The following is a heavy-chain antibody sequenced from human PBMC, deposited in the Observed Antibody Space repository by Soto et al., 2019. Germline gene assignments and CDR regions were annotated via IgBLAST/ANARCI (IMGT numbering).Heavy chain of an antibody. CDR3: SRTSYYYDSSGYYGLYYYGMDV. Sequence: SETLSLTCAVYGGSFSGYYWSWIRQPPGKGLEWIGEINHSGSTNYNPSLKSRVTISVDTSKNQFSLKLSSVTAADTAVYYCSRTSYYYDSSGYYGLYYYGMDVWGQGTTVTVSS. J-gene: IGHJ6*02. D-gene: IGHD3-22*01. CDR2: INHSGST. CDR1: GGSFSGYY. V-gene: IGHV4-34*01.